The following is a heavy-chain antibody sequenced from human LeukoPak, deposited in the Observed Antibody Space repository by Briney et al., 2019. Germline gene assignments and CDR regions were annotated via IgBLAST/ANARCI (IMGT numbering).Heavy chain of an antibody. J-gene: IGHJ4*02. CDR1: GFTFSSYW. CDR3: VREGPPQGRPWSGWYPFDF. V-gene: IGHV3-7*01. Sequence: PGGSLRLSCAPSGFTFSSYWMTWVRQAPGKGLEWVANIRGDGSERFYVGYLKGRFTISRDNAKNSLYLQMNSLRVDDTAVYYCVREGPPQGRPWSGWYPFDFWGQGILVTVSS. CDR2: IRGDGSER. D-gene: IGHD3-3*01.